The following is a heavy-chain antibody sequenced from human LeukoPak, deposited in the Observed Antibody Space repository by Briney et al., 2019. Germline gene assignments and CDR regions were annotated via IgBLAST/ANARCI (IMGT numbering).Heavy chain of an antibody. CDR2: ISGSGGST. V-gene: IGHV3-23*01. J-gene: IGHJ4*02. CDR1: GFTFSSYA. D-gene: IGHD2-15*01. Sequence: GGSLRLSCAASGFTFSSYAMSWVRQAPGKGLEWVSAISGSGGSTYYADPVKGRFTISRDNSKNTLYLQMNSLRAEDTAVYYCATLGQRYCSGGSCYTSGSSDYWGQGTLVTVSS. CDR3: ATLGQRYCSGGSCYTSGSSDY.